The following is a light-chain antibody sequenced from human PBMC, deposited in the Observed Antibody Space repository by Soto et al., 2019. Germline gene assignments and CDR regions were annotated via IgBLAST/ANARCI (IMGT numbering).Light chain of an antibody. Sequence: DVVMTPSPLSLPATLGQPASISCRSSQSILYSNGNTYLHRFEQRPGQSPRRLIYKVSNRDSGVPDRFSGSGSGTDFTLRINEVEAEYVGVYYCLQGTHWPPSFGQGTKVEI. V-gene: IGKV2-30*01. CDR1: QSILYSNGNTY. CDR2: KVS. J-gene: IGKJ1*01. CDR3: LQGTHWPPS.